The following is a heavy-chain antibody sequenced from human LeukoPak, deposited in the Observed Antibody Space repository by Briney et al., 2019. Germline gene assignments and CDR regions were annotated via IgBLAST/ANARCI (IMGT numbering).Heavy chain of an antibody. CDR3: VKDYQFIQEV. D-gene: IGHD2-2*01. J-gene: IGHJ6*02. V-gene: IGHV3-74*01. CDR2: ISTDGKST. CDR1: GFTFSNYW. Sequence: GGSLRLSCVASGFTFSNYWMLWVRQAPGKGLMWVSLISTDGKSTRYAESVKGRFTISRDNAKNALYLQMDILRVEDTALYFCVKDYQFIQEVWGQGTTVTVSS.